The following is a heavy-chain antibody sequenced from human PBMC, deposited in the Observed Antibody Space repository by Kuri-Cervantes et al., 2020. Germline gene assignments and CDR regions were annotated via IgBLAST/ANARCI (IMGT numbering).Heavy chain of an antibody. Sequence: GGSLRLSCAASGFTFSSYGMHWVRQAPGKGLEWVAFIRYDGNNKYYADSVKGRFTISRDNAKNSLYLQIDSLRPEDTAVFYCARDPRTPYYWGQGTLVTVSS. CDR1: GFTFSSYG. J-gene: IGHJ4*02. V-gene: IGHV3-30*02. CDR3: ARDPRTPYY. CDR2: IRYDGNNK. D-gene: IGHD1/OR15-1a*01.